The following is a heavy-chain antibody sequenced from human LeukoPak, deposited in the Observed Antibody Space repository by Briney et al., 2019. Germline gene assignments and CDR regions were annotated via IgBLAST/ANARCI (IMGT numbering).Heavy chain of an antibody. D-gene: IGHD3-9*01. CDR2: ISYDGSNK. CDR3: ARDLGGYDILTGSDY. Sequence: PGRFLRLSCAASGFTFSSYAMHWVRQAPGKGLEWVAVISYDGSNKYYADSVKGRFTISRDNSKNTLYLQMNSLRAEATAVYYCARDLGGYDILTGSDYWGQGTLVTVSS. CDR1: GFTFSSYA. V-gene: IGHV3-30-3*01. J-gene: IGHJ4*02.